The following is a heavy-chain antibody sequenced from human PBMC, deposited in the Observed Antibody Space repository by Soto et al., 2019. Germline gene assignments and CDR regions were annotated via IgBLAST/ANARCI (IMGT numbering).Heavy chain of an antibody. CDR2: MNPNSGNT. J-gene: IGHJ6*02. Sequence: QVQLVQSGAEVKKPGALVKVSCKASGYTFTSYDINWVRQATGQGLEWMGWMNPNSGNTGYPQKFQGRLTMTMNTSITTANMELSSLSSEDTAVYYCASPLYIDYSSSEDFYYYGMDVWGQGTTVTVSS. V-gene: IGHV1-8*01. CDR3: ASPLYIDYSSSEDFYYYGMDV. CDR1: GYTFTSYD. D-gene: IGHD4-4*01.